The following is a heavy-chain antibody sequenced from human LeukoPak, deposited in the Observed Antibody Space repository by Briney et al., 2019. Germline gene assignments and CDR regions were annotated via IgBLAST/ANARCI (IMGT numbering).Heavy chain of an antibody. V-gene: IGHV3-48*02. Sequence: GGSLRLSCAASGFTFSSYSMNWVRQAPGKGLEWVSYISSSSRSIYYADSVKGRFTISRDNANNSLSLQMNSLRDEDTAVYYCAKGSGITTPHGFDIWGQGTMVTVSS. CDR1: GFTFSSYS. CDR2: ISSSSRSI. J-gene: IGHJ3*02. CDR3: AKGSGITTPHGFDI. D-gene: IGHD3-22*01.